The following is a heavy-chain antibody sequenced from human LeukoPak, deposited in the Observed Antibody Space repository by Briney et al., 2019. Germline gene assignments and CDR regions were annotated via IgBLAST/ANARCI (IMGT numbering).Heavy chain of an antibody. Sequence: GGSLRLSCAAAGITFSSHNMNWVRQAPGKGLEWVSSISSSSSYIYYAGSVKGRFTISRDNAKNSQYLQMNSLRAEDTAVYYCAELGITMIGGVWGKGTTVTISS. J-gene: IGHJ6*04. CDR1: GITFSSHN. CDR3: AELGITMIGGV. D-gene: IGHD3-10*02. CDR2: ISSSSSYI. V-gene: IGHV3-21*01.